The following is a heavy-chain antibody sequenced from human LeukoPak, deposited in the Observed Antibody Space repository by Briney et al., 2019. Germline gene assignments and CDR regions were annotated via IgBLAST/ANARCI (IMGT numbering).Heavy chain of an antibody. CDR3: AKGGAYYYDNSGYFDF. CDR2: LSGSGGST. J-gene: IGHJ5*01. Sequence: GGSLRLSCAASGFTVSSNYMSWVRQAPGKGLEWVSALSGSGGSTYYADSVKGHFTISRDNSKNTLYLQMNSLRAEDTAVYYCAKGGAYYYDNSGYFDFWGQGTLVSVSS. D-gene: IGHD3-22*01. CDR1: GFTVSSNY. V-gene: IGHV3-23*01.